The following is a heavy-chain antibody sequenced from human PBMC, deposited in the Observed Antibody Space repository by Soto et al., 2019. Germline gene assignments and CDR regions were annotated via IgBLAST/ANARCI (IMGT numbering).Heavy chain of an antibody. D-gene: IGHD3-10*01. Sequence: EVQLVESGGGLVTPGGSLRLSCAASGFTFSSYSMNWVRQAPGKGLEWVSSISSSSSYIYYADSVKGRFTISRDNAKNSLYLQMNSLRAEDTAVYYCARDRGSMVRGELIDYWGQGTLVTVSS. J-gene: IGHJ4*02. V-gene: IGHV3-21*01. CDR3: ARDRGSMVRGELIDY. CDR1: GFTFSSYS. CDR2: ISSSSSYI.